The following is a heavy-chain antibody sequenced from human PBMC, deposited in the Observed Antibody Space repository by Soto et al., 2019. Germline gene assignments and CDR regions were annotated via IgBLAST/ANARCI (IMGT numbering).Heavy chain of an antibody. V-gene: IGHV3-30*03. CDR3: ARDVAMPPGFGLGY. Sequence: QVQVVESGGNIVQPGTSLRLSCAASGFAFTNYGIHWVRQAPGKGLEWVAHISNDGSKKFYADSVKGRFTISRDNSENTVYLQMTSLRPDDTAVFYCARDVAMPPGFGLGYWGQGTLVTVSS. J-gene: IGHJ4*02. D-gene: IGHD3-16*01. CDR1: GFAFTNYG. CDR2: ISNDGSKK.